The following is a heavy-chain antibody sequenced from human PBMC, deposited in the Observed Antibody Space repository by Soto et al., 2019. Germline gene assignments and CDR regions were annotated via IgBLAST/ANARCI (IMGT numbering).Heavy chain of an antibody. V-gene: IGHV5-10-1*01. CDR2: IDPSDSYT. D-gene: IGHD3-22*01. CDR3: ARHRKYYYDSSGYPRLYYYYGMDV. Sequence: GESLKISCKGSEYSFTSYWISWVRQMPGKGLEWMGRIDPSDSYTNYSPSFQGHVTISADKSISTAYLQWSSLKASDTAMYYCARHRKYYYDSSGYPRLYYYYGMDVWGQGTTVTVSS. J-gene: IGHJ6*02. CDR1: EYSFTSYW.